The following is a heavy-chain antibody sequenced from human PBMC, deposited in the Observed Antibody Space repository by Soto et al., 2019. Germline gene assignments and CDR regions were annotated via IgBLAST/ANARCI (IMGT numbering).Heavy chain of an antibody. CDR2: ISAYNGDT. D-gene: IGHD4-17*01. CDR1: GYSFSTHG. V-gene: IGHV1-18*04. CDR3: ARDPPFSGILRGTPLMDV. Sequence: ASVKVSCKASGYSFSTHGISWVRRAPGHGLEWMGWISAYNGDTHYVQRFQGRLTMTTDTSTSTAYMELRSLTSDDTAVYYCARDPPFSGILRGTPLMDVWGQGTTVTVSS. J-gene: IGHJ6*02.